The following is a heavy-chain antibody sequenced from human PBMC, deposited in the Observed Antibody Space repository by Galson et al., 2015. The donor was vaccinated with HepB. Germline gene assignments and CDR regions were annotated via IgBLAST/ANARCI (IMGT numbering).Heavy chain of an antibody. CDR1: GFTFSSYT. Sequence: SLRLSCAASGFTFSSYTIHWVRQAPGKGLEWVAVISSDGSNKYYADSVKGRFTISRDNSKNTLYLQMNSLRPGDTAVYYCARDRGPSLYWYFDFWGRGTLVTVSS. D-gene: IGHD3-9*01. CDR2: ISSDGSNK. V-gene: IGHV3-30*04. CDR3: ARDRGPSLYWYFDF. J-gene: IGHJ2*01.